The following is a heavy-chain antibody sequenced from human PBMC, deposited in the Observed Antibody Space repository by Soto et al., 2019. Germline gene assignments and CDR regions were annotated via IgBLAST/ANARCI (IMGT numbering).Heavy chain of an antibody. CDR2: ISSSSYI. D-gene: IGHD2-2*01. V-gene: IGHV3-21*01. Sequence: GGSLRLSCAASGFTFSSYSMNWVRQAPGKGLEWVSSISSSSYIYYADSVKGRFTISRDNAKNSLYLQMNSLRAEDTAVYYCARPALGRYDIVVVPAAIDYWGQGTLVTVSS. CDR1: GFTFSSYS. CDR3: ARPALGRYDIVVVPAAIDY. J-gene: IGHJ4*02.